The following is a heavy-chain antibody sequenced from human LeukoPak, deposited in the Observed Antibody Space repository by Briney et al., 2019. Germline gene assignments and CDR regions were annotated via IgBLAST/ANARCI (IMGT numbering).Heavy chain of an antibody. D-gene: IGHD1-26*01. CDR3: ATGGPMGAS. V-gene: IGHV3-7*01. Sequence: PGGSLRLSCAASGLTFSRSWMHWVRQAPGKRLEWVAAIKEDGSQKDYVGSVRGRFTISRDSARNSLYLQINSLRVDDTAVYYCATGGPMGASWGQGTLVIVSA. CDR2: IKEDGSQK. CDR1: GLTFSRSW. J-gene: IGHJ4*02.